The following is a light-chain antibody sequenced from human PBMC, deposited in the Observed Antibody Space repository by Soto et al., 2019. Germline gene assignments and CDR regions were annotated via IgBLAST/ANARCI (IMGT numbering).Light chain of an antibody. Sequence: QSVLTQPASVSGSPGQSITISCTGTIRDVGGYNLVSWYQHHPGKAPKLMIYEVSNRPSGVSLRVSGSKSGNTASLTISGLQAEDEADYYCSSYATNTPVVFGGGTKLTVL. CDR2: EVS. J-gene: IGLJ2*01. CDR1: IRDVGGYNL. CDR3: SSYATNTPVV. V-gene: IGLV2-14*01.